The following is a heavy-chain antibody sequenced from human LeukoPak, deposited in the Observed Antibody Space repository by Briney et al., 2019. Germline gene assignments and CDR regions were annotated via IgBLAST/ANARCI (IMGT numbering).Heavy chain of an antibody. CDR2: IYIDGSK. J-gene: IGHJ6*03. CDR3: ARLHYYYMDI. CDR1: RITATAND. V-gene: IGHV3-66*02. Sequence: GGSLRLSCAVSRITATANDMTWVRQAPGKGLEWVSVIYIDGSKYYADSVKGRFTISRDTSTNTVFLQVNSLRPEDTAVYYCARLHYYYMDIWGTGTTVTVSS.